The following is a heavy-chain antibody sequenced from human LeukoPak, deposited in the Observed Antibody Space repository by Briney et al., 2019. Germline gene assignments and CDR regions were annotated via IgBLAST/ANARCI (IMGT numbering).Heavy chain of an antibody. Sequence: ASVKVSCKASGYTFTSYAMNWVRQAPGQGLEWMGWISAYNGNTNYAQKLQDRVTMTTDTSTSTAYMELRSLRADDTAVYYCARAYGSLDYWGQGTLVTVSS. J-gene: IGHJ4*02. CDR3: ARAYGSLDY. CDR1: GYTFTSYA. V-gene: IGHV1-18*01. CDR2: ISAYNGNT. D-gene: IGHD4-17*01.